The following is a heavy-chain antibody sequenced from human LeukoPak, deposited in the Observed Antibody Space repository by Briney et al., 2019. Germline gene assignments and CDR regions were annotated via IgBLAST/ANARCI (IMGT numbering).Heavy chain of an antibody. CDR3: AKVYCSGGSCYFDY. CDR2: ISWNSGSI. V-gene: IGHV3-9*03. Sequence: PGRSLRLSCAASGFTFDDYAMHWVRQAPGKGLEWVSGISWNSGSIGYADSVKGRFTIPRDNAKNSLYLQMNSLRAEDMALYYCAKVYCSGGSCYFDYWGQGTLVTVSS. J-gene: IGHJ4*02. CDR1: GFTFDDYA. D-gene: IGHD2-15*01.